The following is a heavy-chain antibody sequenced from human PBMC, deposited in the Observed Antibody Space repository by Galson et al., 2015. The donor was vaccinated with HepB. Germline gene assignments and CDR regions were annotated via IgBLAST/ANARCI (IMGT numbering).Heavy chain of an antibody. CDR2: IDWDDDK. V-gene: IGHV2-70*11. Sequence: PALVKPTQTLTLTCTFSGFSLSTGGMCVSWIRQAPGKALEWLARIDWDDDKYYSTSLKTRLNISKDTAKNQVVLTMTNMDPVDTGTYYCVRMGRVIVPAAIPHYYYGLDVWGQGTTVTVSS. J-gene: IGHJ6*02. CDR3: VRMGRVIVPAAIPHYYYGLDV. D-gene: IGHD2-2*01. CDR1: GFSLSTGGMC.